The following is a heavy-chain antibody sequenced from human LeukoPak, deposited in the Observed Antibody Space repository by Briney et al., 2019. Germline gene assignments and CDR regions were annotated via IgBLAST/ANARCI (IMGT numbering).Heavy chain of an antibody. Sequence: SETLSLTCAVYGGSFSGYYWSWIRQPPGKGLEWIGYIYYSGSTNYNPSLKSRVTISVDTSKNQFSLKLSSVTAADTAVYYCAREGRCSGGSCYRNWFDPWGQGTLVTVSS. CDR2: IYYSGST. J-gene: IGHJ5*02. CDR3: AREGRCSGGSCYRNWFDP. V-gene: IGHV4-59*01. CDR1: GGSFSGYY. D-gene: IGHD2-15*01.